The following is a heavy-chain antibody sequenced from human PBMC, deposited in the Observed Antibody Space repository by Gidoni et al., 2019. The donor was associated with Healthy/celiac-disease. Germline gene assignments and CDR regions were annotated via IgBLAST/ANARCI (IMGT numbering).Heavy chain of an antibody. Sequence: QLQLQESGPGLVKPSENLSLTCTVSGGSISSTSYYWGWIRQPPGKGLEWIGSIYYSGSTYDNPSLKSRVTISVDTSKSQFSLKLSSVTAADTAVYYCARRGRLWGNYGDYTRGNWFDPWGQGTLVTVSS. D-gene: IGHD4-17*01. V-gene: IGHV4-39*01. CDR1: GGSISSTSYY. CDR2: IYYSGST. CDR3: ARRGRLWGNYGDYTRGNWFDP. J-gene: IGHJ5*02.